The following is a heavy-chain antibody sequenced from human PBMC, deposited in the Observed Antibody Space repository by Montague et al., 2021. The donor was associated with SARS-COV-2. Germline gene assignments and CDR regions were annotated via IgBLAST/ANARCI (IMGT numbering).Heavy chain of an antibody. CDR2: ISSSGSTI. D-gene: IGHD3-3*01. J-gene: IGHJ6*02. V-gene: IGHV3-48*03. CDR1: GFTFSSYE. CDR3: ARGGTYYNFWCGLYNYHYAMDV. Sequence: SLRLSCAASGFTFSSYEMNWVRQAPGKRLEWVSYISSSGSTIYYADSVKGRFTISRDNAKNSLYLQMNSLRAEDTAVYYCARGGTYYNFWCGLYNYHYAMDVWGQGTTVTVSS.